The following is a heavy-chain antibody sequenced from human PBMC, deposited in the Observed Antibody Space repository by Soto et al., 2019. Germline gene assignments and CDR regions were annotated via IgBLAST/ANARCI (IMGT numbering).Heavy chain of an antibody. CDR1: GGSFSGYY. CDR2: INHSGST. D-gene: IGHD4-17*01. J-gene: IGHJ5*02. V-gene: IGHV4-34*01. CDR3: ARATVTPRSRENWFDP. Sequence: SETLSLTCAVYGGSFSGYYWSWIRQPPGKGLEWIGEINHSGSTNYNPSLKSRVTISVDTSKNQFSLKLSPVTAADTAVYYCARATVTPRSRENWFDPWGQGTLVTVSS.